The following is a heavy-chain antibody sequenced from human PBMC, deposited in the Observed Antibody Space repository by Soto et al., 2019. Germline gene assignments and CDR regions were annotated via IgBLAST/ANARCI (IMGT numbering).Heavy chain of an antibody. CDR1: GFTFSSYA. D-gene: IGHD3-10*01. V-gene: IGHV3-23*01. J-gene: IGHJ6*02. CDR3: AKGVFGGSSKNHYYYGMDV. CDR2: ISGSGVST. Sequence: EVQLLESGGGLVQPGGSLRLSCAASGFTFSSYAMSWVRQAPGKGLEWVSAISGSGVSTYYADSVKGRFTISRDNSKNTLYLQMNSLRAEDTAVYYCAKGVFGGSSKNHYYYGMDVWGQGTTVTVSS.